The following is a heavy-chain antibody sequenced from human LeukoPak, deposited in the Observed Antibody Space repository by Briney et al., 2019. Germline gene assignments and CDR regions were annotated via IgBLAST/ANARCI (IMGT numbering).Heavy chain of an antibody. V-gene: IGHV3-21*01. J-gene: IGHJ4*02. Sequence: PGGSLRLSCAASGFNLRAYNMNWVRQAPGKGLEWVSSISTSSSYIYYADSVKGRFTVSRDDSKHTLYLHMNSLRSDDTAMYYCATGGKFDFWSGYHIDNWGQGTLVTVSS. CDR1: GFNLRAYN. CDR2: ISTSSSYI. CDR3: ATGGKFDFWSGYHIDN. D-gene: IGHD3-3*01.